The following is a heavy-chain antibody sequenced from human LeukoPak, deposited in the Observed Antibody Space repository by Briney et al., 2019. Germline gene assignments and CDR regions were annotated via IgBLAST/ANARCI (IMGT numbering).Heavy chain of an antibody. CDR1: GYTFNAYY. V-gene: IGHV1-2*06. Sequence: ASVKVSCKASGYTFNAYYMHWVRQAPGQGLEWMGRINPNSGGTNYAQKFQGRVTMTRDSSISTAYMELSRLRSDDTAVYYCARGQGYYFDYWGQGTLVTVSS. CDR3: ARGQGYYFDY. J-gene: IGHJ4*02. CDR2: INPNSGGT.